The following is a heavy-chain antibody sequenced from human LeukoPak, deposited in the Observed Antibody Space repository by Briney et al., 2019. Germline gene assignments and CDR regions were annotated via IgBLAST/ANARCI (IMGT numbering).Heavy chain of an antibody. V-gene: IGHV1-18*01. CDR1: GYTFTSYD. CDR2: ISAYNGNT. Sequence: ASVKVSCKASGYTFTSYDINWVRQAPGQGLEWMGWISAYNGNTNYAQKLQGRVTMTTDTSTSTAYMELRSLRSDDTAVYYCARDLTTVTDYYYGMDVWGQGTTVTVSS. D-gene: IGHD4-17*01. J-gene: IGHJ6*02. CDR3: ARDLTTVTDYYYGMDV.